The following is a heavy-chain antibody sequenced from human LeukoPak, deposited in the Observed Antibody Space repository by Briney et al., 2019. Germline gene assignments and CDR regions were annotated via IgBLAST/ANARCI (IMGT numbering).Heavy chain of an antibody. V-gene: IGHV4-59*01. CDR1: GGSISSYY. CDR2: IYYSGST. CDR3: ARVTSGYSSSWYVDY. D-gene: IGHD6-13*01. J-gene: IGHJ4*02. Sequence: PSETLSLTCTVSGGSISSYYWSWIRQPPGKGLEWIGYIYYSGSTNYNPSLKSRVPISVDTSKNQFSLKLSSVTAADTAVYYCARVTSGYSSSWYVDYWGQGTLVTVSS.